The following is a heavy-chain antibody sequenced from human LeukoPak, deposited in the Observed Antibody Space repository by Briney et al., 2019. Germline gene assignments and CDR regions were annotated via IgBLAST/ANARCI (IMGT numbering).Heavy chain of an antibody. J-gene: IGHJ4*02. CDR1: GFTFSSYS. Sequence: GGSLRLSCAASGFTFSSYSMNWVRQAPGKGLEWVSSISTSSSYKYYADSLKGRSTISRDNAKNSLYLQMNSLRAEDTAVYYCARGGYCSGGRCYGGDYWGRGTLVTVSS. D-gene: IGHD2-15*01. CDR3: ARGGYCSGGRCYGGDY. V-gene: IGHV3-21*01. CDR2: ISTSSSYK.